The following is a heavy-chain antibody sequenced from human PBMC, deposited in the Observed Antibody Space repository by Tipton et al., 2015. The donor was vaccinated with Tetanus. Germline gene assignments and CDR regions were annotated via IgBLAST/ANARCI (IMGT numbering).Heavy chain of an antibody. Sequence: VQLVQSGAEVKKPGESLKISCKGSGYSFTSYWIGWVRQMPGKGLEWMGIIYPGDSDTRYSPSFQGQVTISADKSISTAYLQWSSLKASDTAMYYCARSIKWELLTLAFDIWGQGTMVTVSS. D-gene: IGHD1-26*01. CDR2: IYPGDSDT. CDR3: ARSIKWELLTLAFDI. CDR1: GYSFTSYW. J-gene: IGHJ3*02. V-gene: IGHV5-51*01.